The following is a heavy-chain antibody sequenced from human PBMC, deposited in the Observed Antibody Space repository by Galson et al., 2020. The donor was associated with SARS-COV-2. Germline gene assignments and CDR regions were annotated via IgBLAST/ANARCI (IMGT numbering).Heavy chain of an antibody. CDR1: GFTFSSYA. Sequence: GESLKISCSASGFTFSSYAMHWVRKAPGKGLEYVSAISSNGGSTYYADSVKGRFTISRDNSKNTLYLQMSSLRAEDTAVYYCVKDPNVVVIVMDAFDIRGQGTMVTVSS. V-gene: IGHV3-64D*08. CDR3: VKDPNVVVIVMDAFDI. CDR2: ISSNGGST. D-gene: IGHD2-21*01. J-gene: IGHJ3*02.